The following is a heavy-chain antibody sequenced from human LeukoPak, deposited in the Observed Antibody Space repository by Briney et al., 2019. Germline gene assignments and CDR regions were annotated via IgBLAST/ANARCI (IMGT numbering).Heavy chain of an antibody. Sequence: TLSLTCAVYGGSFSVYYWSWIRQPPGKGLEWIGEINHSGSTNYNPSLKSRVTISVDTSKNQFSLKLSSVTAADTAVYYCARVGRFYSSVYYFDYWGQGTLVTVSS. CDR1: GGSFSVYY. CDR2: INHSGST. V-gene: IGHV4-34*01. J-gene: IGHJ4*02. D-gene: IGHD1-26*01. CDR3: ARVGRFYSSVYYFDY.